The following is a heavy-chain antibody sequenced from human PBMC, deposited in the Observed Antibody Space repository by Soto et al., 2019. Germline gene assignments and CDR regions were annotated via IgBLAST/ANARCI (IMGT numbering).Heavy chain of an antibody. CDR1: GGSISSSNW. CDR3: ARDQFGAAGTESIHHYYYGMDV. V-gene: IGHV4-4*02. CDR2: IYHIGST. Sequence: SETLSLTCAVSGGSISSSNWWSWVRQPPGKGLEWIGEIYHIGSTNYNPSLKSRVTISVDKSKNQFSLKLSSVTAADTAVYYCARDQFGAAGTESIHHYYYGMDVWGQGTTVTIS. D-gene: IGHD6-13*01. J-gene: IGHJ6*02.